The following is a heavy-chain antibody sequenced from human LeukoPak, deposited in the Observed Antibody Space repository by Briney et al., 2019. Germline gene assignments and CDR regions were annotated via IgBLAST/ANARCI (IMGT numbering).Heavy chain of an antibody. Sequence: ASVTVSCKASGYTFTSYGISWVRQAPGQGLEWMGWISAYNGNTNYAQKLQGRVTMTTDTSTSTAYMEVRSLRSGDTAVYCCARDFPGTPYYFDFGGQGTLVTVSS. CDR2: ISAYNGNT. D-gene: IGHD6-13*01. CDR1: GYTFTSYG. J-gene: IGHJ4*02. CDR3: ARDFPGTPYYFDF. V-gene: IGHV1-18*01.